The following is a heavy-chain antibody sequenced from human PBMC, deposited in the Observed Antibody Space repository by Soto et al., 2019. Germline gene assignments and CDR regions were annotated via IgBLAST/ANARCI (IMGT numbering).Heavy chain of an antibody. D-gene: IGHD2-2*01. V-gene: IGHV4-30-2*01. Sequence: PSETLSLTCAFSGGSISSGGYSLSWIRQPPGKGLEWIGYMYHSGSTYYNPSLKSRVTISIDRSKNQFSLKLSSVTAADTAVYYCATSNWFDPWGQGTLVTVSS. CDR2: MYHSGST. CDR3: ATSNWFDP. CDR1: GGSISSGGYS. J-gene: IGHJ5*02.